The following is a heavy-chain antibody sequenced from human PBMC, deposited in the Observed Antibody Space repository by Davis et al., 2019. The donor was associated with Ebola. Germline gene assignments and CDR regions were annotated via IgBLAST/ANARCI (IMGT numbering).Heavy chain of an antibody. D-gene: IGHD3-10*01. CDR1: GFTFTSYS. CDR2: ISTSSSYI. J-gene: IGHJ6*02. CDR3: ARGITMLQGVIVYGMDV. Sequence: GGSLRPSCPASGFTFTSYSMNCVRQATGKGLEWVSSISTSSSYIYYADSVKGRFTISRDIAKNSLYLQMNSLRAEDTAVYYCARGITMLQGVIVYGMDVWGQGTTVTVSS. V-gene: IGHV3-21*01.